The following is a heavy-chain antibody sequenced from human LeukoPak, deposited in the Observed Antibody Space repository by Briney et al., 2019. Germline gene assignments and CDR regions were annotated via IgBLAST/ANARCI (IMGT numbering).Heavy chain of an antibody. CDR3: AKDATAVVGTVYMDV. CDR2: ISNIGDII. J-gene: IGHJ6*03. CDR1: GFTVSSNY. D-gene: IGHD6-13*01. V-gene: IGHV3-48*03. Sequence: GGSLRLSCAASGFTVSSNYMNWVRQAPGKGLEWISHISNIGDIIHYADSVEGRFTISRDNAKNSLYLQMNSLRAEDTAVYYCAKDATAVVGTVYMDVWGKGTTVTISS.